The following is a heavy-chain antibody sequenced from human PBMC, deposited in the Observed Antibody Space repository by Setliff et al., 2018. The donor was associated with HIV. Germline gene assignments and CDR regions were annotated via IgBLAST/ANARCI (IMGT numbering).Heavy chain of an antibody. V-gene: IGHV4-39*07. CDR3: ARGHYPYASSGYYYDAFDI. CDR2: IDYSGNT. J-gene: IGHJ3*02. CDR1: GGSISSGSYY. Sequence: SETLSLTCTVSGGSISSGSYYWSWIRQPPGKGLEWIGTIDYSGNTYYNPSLKSRVTISVDTSKNHFSLKLSSVTAADTAVYYCARGHYPYASSGYYYDAFDIWGQGTMVTVSS. D-gene: IGHD3-22*01.